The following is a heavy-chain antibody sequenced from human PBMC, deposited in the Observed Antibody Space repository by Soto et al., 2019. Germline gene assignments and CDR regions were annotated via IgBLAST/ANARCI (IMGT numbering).Heavy chain of an antibody. D-gene: IGHD3-22*01. CDR2: IIPIFGTA. CDR1: GGTFSSEA. Sequence: ASVKVSCKASGGTFSSEASSWVRQAPGQGLEWMGGIIPIFGTANYAQKFQGRVTITADKSTSTAYLELSSLRCEDTAVYYCARDRGTMIVVGDWFDPWGQGTLVSVSS. V-gene: IGHV1-69*06. J-gene: IGHJ5*02. CDR3: ARDRGTMIVVGDWFDP.